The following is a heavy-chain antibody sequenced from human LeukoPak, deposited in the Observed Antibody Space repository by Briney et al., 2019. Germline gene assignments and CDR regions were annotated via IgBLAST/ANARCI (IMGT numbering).Heavy chain of an antibody. CDR3: ARSGRPILWFGELSMYNWFDP. V-gene: IGHV1-18*01. CDR2: ISAYNGNT. CDR1: GYTFTSYG. Sequence: ASVKVSCKASGYTFTSYGISWVRQAPGQGLEWMGWISAYNGNTNYAQKLQGRVTMTTDTSTSTAYMELRSLRSDDTAVYYCARSGRPILWFGELSMYNWFDPWGQGTLVTVSS. D-gene: IGHD3-10*01. J-gene: IGHJ5*02.